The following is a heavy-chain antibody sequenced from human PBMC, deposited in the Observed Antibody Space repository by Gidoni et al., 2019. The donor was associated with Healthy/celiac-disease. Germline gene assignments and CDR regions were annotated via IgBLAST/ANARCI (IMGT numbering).Heavy chain of an antibody. J-gene: IGHJ6*02. CDR3: ARGRYGSGSYYNPPYYYYGMDV. D-gene: IGHD3-10*01. V-gene: IGHV1-8*01. Sequence: QVQLVQSGAEVKKPGASVKVSCKASGYTFTSYDINWVRQATGQGLEWMGWMNPNSGNTGYAQKFQGRVTMTRNTSISTAYMELSSLRSEDTAVYYCARGRYGSGSYYNPPYYYYGMDVWGQGTTVTVSS. CDR1: GYTFTSYD. CDR2: MNPNSGNT.